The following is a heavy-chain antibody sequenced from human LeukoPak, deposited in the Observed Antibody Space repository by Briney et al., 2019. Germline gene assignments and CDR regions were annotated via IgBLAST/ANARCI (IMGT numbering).Heavy chain of an antibody. D-gene: IGHD3-3*01. J-gene: IGHJ4*02. CDR2: IYTSGST. Sequence: RASETLSLTCTVSGGSISSYYWSWIRQPAGKGLEWIGRIYTSGSTNYNPSLKSRVTMSVDTSKNQFSLKLSSVTAADTAVYYCARDQYDFWSGYFDYFDYWGQGTLVTVSS. CDR1: GGSISSYY. V-gene: IGHV4-4*07. CDR3: ARDQYDFWSGYFDYFDY.